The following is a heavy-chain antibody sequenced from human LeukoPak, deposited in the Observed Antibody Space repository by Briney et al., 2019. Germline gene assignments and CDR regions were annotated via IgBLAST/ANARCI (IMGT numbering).Heavy chain of an antibody. Sequence: VTSLRLSCAASGFTFSSYAMSWVRPAPGKGLEWISALSGSGGSPYYEDSVKGRFTISRDNSKNTLYLQMNSLRAEDTAVYYCAKSQMTTVTRSFYYGMDVWGQGTTVTVSS. CDR1: GFTFSSYA. CDR2: LSGSGGSP. J-gene: IGHJ6*02. D-gene: IGHD4-11*01. V-gene: IGHV3-23*01. CDR3: AKSQMTTVTRSFYYGMDV.